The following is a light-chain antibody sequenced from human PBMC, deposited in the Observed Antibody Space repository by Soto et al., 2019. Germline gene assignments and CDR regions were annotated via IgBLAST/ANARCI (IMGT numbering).Light chain of an antibody. CDR2: GAS. J-gene: IGKJ1*01. V-gene: IGKV3-20*01. CDR1: QSVSSSF. CDR3: QQYDSAPWT. Sequence: EIVLTQSPGTLSLSPGERATLSCRASQSVSSSFLAWYQQKPGQAPRLLIYGASSRATAIPDRFSGSGSGTEFTLTISRLEPEDLAVYYCQQYDSAPWTFCQGTKVEIK.